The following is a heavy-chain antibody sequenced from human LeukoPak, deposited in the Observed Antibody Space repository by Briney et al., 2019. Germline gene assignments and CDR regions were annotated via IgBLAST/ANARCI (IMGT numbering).Heavy chain of an antibody. V-gene: IGHV3-74*01. CDR2: INTAETTR. Sequence: GGSLRLSCAATGFTFSDYWMHWVRQAPGKGLVWVSRINTAETTRNIADFVEGRFTISRDNARNTLYLQMNSLRAEDTAVYYCARDPGIAVAGSDSFYYYGMDVWGQGTTVTVSS. CDR1: GFTFSDYW. CDR3: ARDPGIAVAGSDSFYYYGMDV. J-gene: IGHJ6*02. D-gene: IGHD6-19*01.